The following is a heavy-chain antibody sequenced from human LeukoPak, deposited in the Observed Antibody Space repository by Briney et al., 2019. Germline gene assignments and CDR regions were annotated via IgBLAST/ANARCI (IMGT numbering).Heavy chain of an antibody. Sequence: SETLSLTCTVSGGSISSYYWSWIRQPPGKGLEWIGYIYYSGSTSYNPSLKSRVTISVDTSKNQFSLKLSSVTAADTAVYYCARGTVVEWLFSAGHPFDYWGQGTLVTVSS. J-gene: IGHJ4*02. D-gene: IGHD3-3*01. CDR2: IYYSGST. V-gene: IGHV4-59*01. CDR3: ARGTVVEWLFSAGHPFDY. CDR1: GGSISSYY.